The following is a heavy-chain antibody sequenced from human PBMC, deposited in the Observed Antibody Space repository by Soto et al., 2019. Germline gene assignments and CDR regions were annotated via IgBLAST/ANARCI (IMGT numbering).Heavy chain of an antibody. Sequence: ASVKVSFKASGYTFTSYGISWVRQAPGQGLEWMGWISAYNGNTNYAQKLQGRVTMTTDTSTSTAYKELRSLRSDDTAVYYCARGPGRYYYDSSGYYYSAYWGQRTLVTVSS. J-gene: IGHJ4*02. CDR3: ARGPGRYYYDSSGYYYSAY. CDR2: ISAYNGNT. V-gene: IGHV1-18*01. D-gene: IGHD3-22*01. CDR1: GYTFTSYG.